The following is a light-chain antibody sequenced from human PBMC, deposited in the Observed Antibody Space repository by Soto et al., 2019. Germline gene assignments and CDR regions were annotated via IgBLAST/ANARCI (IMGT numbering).Light chain of an antibody. V-gene: IGLV1-47*01. CDR2: RNN. CDR1: SSNIGSNY. Sequence: QSVLTQPPSASGTPGQRVTISCSGSSSNIGSNYVYWYQQLPGTAPKLLIYRNNQRPSGVPDRFSGSKSGTSASLAISGLRSKDEADYYCAAWDDSLSGGVFGGGTKLTVL. CDR3: AAWDDSLSGGV. J-gene: IGLJ2*01.